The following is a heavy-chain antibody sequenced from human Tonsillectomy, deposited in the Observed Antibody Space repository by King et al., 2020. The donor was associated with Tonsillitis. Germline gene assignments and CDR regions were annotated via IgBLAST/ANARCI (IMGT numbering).Heavy chain of an antibody. D-gene: IGHD3-22*01. CDR3: ARGQYYFDSADWFDP. Sequence: VQLVESGGGLVKPGGSLRLSCAASGFIFSSYTMNWVRQAPGKGLEWVSSISSSSSYIYYADSVKGRFTISRDNAKNSLYLQMNSLRAEDTAVYYCARGQYYFDSADWFDPWGQGTLVTVSS. CDR2: ISSSSSYI. V-gene: IGHV3-21*01. CDR1: GFIFSSYT. J-gene: IGHJ5*02.